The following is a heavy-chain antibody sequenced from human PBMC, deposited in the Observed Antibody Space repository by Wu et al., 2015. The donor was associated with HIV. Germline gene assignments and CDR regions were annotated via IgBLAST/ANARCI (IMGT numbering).Heavy chain of an antibody. CDR3: ARDHTYWYSTSCYAWDVGGGFVVRT. D-gene: IGHD2-2*01. Sequence: QVQLVQSGAEVKKPGASVKVSCKASGYTFTSYGISWVRQAPGQGLEWMGWISAYNGNTNYAQKLQGRVTMTTDTSTSTAYMELRXLRSDDTAVYYCARDHTYWYSTSCYAWDVGGGFVVRTWGRG. CDR1: GYTFTSYG. J-gene: IGHJ3*01. CDR2: ISAYNGNT. V-gene: IGHV1-18*01.